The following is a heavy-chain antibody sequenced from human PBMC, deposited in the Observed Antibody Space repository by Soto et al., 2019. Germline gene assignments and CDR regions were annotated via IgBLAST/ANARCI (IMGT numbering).Heavy chain of an antibody. CDR2: ISAYNGKT. Sequence: ASVKVSCKASGYTFTSYGFGWVRQAPGQGLEWMGWISAYNGKTHYPQKFQGKVTMTTDTSTSTAYMELRSLRYDDTAVYFCAKADSNYAGRFSYYYMDVWGKGTMVTVSS. V-gene: IGHV1-18*01. D-gene: IGHD4-4*01. CDR3: AKADSNYAGRFSYYYMDV. CDR1: GYTFTSYG. J-gene: IGHJ6*03.